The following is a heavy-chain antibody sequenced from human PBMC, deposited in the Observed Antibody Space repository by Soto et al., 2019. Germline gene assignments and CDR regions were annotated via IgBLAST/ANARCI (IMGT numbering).Heavy chain of an antibody. J-gene: IGHJ6*02. CDR3: AGGRIVVVGSRAYYGMDV. CDR2: IIPVFGLV. CDR1: GGTPSNCA. V-gene: IGHV1-69*05. Sequence: LLQSGAEVKKPGSSVKVSCKASGGTPSNCAISWVRQALGQGLEWMGGIIPVFGLVKYAQNFQGRVTITTDESTNTAYMELSSLRPEDTAVYYCAGGRIVVVGSRAYYGMDVWGQGTTVTVSS. D-gene: IGHD3-22*01.